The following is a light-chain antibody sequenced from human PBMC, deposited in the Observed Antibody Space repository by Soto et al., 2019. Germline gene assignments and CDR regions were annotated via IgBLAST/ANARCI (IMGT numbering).Light chain of an antibody. CDR2: GTS. V-gene: IGKV3-20*01. CDR3: QQYGSSLFT. J-gene: IGKJ3*01. Sequence: DIVLTQSPGTLSLSPGERATLSCRASQSVSSTSLAWYQQKSGQAPRLLIYGTSTRATGIPDRFSGSGSGTDFTLTISRLEPEDLAGYECQQYGSSLFTFGTGTKVDIK. CDR1: QSVSSTS.